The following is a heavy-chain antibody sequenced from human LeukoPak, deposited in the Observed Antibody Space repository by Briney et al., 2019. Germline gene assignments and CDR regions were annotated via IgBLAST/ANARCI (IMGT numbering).Heavy chain of an antibody. V-gene: IGHV3-74*01. CDR1: GFTFSSYW. CDR3: ARGLPNYGMDV. CDR2: IKGDASST. Sequence: GGSLRLSCAASGFTFSSYWMHWVRQAPGKGLVWVSRIKGDASSTNYADSVRGRFTISRDNAKNTVYLQMNSLRTEDTAVYYCARGLPNYGMDVWGQGTTVTVSS. J-gene: IGHJ6*02.